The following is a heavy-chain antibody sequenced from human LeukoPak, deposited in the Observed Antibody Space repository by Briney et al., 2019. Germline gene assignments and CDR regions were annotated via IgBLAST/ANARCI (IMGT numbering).Heavy chain of an antibody. Sequence: GGSLRLSCAASGFTFSDYYMSWIRQAPGKGLEWVSYISSSGSTIYYADSVKGRFTISRDNAKNSLYLQMNSLRAEDTAVYYCASYCGGDCSAETDAFDIWGQGTMVTVSS. CDR2: ISSSGSTI. CDR3: ASYCGGDCSAETDAFDI. V-gene: IGHV3-11*04. D-gene: IGHD2-21*02. J-gene: IGHJ3*02. CDR1: GFTFSDYY.